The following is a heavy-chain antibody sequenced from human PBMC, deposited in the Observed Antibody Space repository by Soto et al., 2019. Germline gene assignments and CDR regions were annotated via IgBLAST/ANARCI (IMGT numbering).Heavy chain of an antibody. Sequence: GGSLRLSCAASGFTFSSYAMHWVRQAPGKGLEWVAVISYDGSNKYYADSVKGRFTISRDNSKNTLYLQMNSLRAEDTAVYYCARGGLGDFWSGYFDSYGMDVWGQGTTVTVSS. J-gene: IGHJ6*02. CDR1: GFTFSSYA. CDR2: ISYDGSNK. V-gene: IGHV3-30-3*01. D-gene: IGHD3-3*01. CDR3: ARGGLGDFWSGYFDSYGMDV.